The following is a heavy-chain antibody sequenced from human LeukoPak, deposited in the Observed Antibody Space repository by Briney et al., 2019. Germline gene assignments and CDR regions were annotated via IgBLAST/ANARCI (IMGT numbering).Heavy chain of an antibody. J-gene: IGHJ4*02. D-gene: IGHD3-10*01. V-gene: IGHV4-4*07. CDR1: GGSMSSYY. CDR2: IYTSGST. Sequence: PSETLSLTCTVSGGSMSSYYWSWIRPPAGKGLEWIGRIYTSGSTNYNPSLKSRVTMSVDTSKNQFSLKLSSVTAADTAVYYCARGLLWFGELYYFDYWGQGTLVTVSS. CDR3: ARGLLWFGELYYFDY.